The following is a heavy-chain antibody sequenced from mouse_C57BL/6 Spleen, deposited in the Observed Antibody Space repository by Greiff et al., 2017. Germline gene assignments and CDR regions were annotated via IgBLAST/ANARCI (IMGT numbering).Heavy chain of an antibody. Sequence: VQLQESGPELVKPGASVKLSCKASGYTFTDYYINWVKQRPGQGLEWIGWIFPGSGSTYSNEKFKGKATLTVDKSSSTAYMLLSSLTSEDSAVDFCARGGYGSSHYYAMDYWGQGTSVTVSS. CDR1: GYTFTDYY. D-gene: IGHD1-1*01. CDR3: ARGGYGSSHYYAMDY. CDR2: IFPGSGST. V-gene: IGHV1-75*01. J-gene: IGHJ4*01.